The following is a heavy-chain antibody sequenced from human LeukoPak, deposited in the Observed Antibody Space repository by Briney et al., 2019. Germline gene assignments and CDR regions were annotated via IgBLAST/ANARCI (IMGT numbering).Heavy chain of an antibody. D-gene: IGHD3-10*01. J-gene: IGHJ5*02. V-gene: IGHV3-48*01. CDR2: ISSSSNTI. Sequence: GGSLRLSCAASGITFSGYSMNWVRQAPGKGLEWVSYISSSSNTIYYADSVKGRFTISRDNAKNSLYLQMNSLRAEDTAVYYCARDRVGDYYGSGSPNWFDPWGQGTLVTVSS. CDR3: ARDRVGDYYGSGSPNWFDP. CDR1: GITFSGYS.